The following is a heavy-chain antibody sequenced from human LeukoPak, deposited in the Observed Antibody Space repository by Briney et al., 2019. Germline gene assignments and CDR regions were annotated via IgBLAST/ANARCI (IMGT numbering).Heavy chain of an antibody. J-gene: IGHJ4*02. V-gene: IGHV3-23*01. CDR3: TKDFRVGAPDY. Sequence: GGSLTLSCAPSGLIFSRYAVIWVRQATGGGGEGVAAICGSGGRTYYAGFVKGRFISCRNNSKNTLYLQVHSRRVEDTAVYYGTKDFRVGAPDYWGQGTLVTGS. D-gene: IGHD1-26*01. CDR1: GLIFSRYA. CDR2: ICGSGGRT.